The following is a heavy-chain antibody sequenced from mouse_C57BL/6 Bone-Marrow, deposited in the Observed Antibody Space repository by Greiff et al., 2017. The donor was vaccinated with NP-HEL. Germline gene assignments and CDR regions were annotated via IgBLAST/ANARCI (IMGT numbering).Heavy chain of an antibody. J-gene: IGHJ4*01. CDR3: TTVAPRRNAMDY. CDR2: IYPGSGST. Sequence: QVQLQQPGAELVKPGASVKMSCKASGYTFTSYWITWVKQRPGQGLEWIGDIYPGSGSTKYNEKFKSKATLTVDTSSSTAYMQLSSLTSEDAAVYDCTTVAPRRNAMDYWGQGTSVTVSS. V-gene: IGHV1-55*01. D-gene: IGHD1-1*01. CDR1: GYTFTSYW.